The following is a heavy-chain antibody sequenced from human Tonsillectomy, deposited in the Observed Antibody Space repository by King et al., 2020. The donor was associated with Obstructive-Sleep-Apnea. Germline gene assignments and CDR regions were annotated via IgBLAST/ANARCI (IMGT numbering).Heavy chain of an antibody. CDR3: ARAKYYGSSGYYYFDS. J-gene: IGHJ4*02. D-gene: IGHD3-22*01. Sequence: VQLVESGGGLVQPGGSLRLSCAASGFTFKIYNMNWVRQAPGKGLEWVSYISSSSSTIYYADSVKGRFTISRDNTKNSLYLQMNSLRAEDTAVYYCARAKYYGSSGYYYFDSWGQGTLVTVSS. CDR2: ISSSSSTI. CDR1: GFTFKIYN. V-gene: IGHV3-48*04.